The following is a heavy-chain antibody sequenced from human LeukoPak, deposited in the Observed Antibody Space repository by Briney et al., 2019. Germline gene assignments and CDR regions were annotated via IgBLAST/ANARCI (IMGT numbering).Heavy chain of an antibody. Sequence: PGGSLRLSCEASGFFFSNYGMNWVRLTPGKGLEWVSGISGSDGSTYHADSVKGRFTISRDNSKNTLYLQMNSLRGEDTAVYYCAKNIGGLDYWGQGTLVTVSS. CDR3: AKNIGGLDY. V-gene: IGHV3-23*01. CDR1: GFFFSNYG. J-gene: IGHJ4*02. D-gene: IGHD3-10*01. CDR2: ISGSDGST.